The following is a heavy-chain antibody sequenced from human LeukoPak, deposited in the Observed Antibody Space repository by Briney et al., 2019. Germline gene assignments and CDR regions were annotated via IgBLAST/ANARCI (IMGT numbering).Heavy chain of an antibody. D-gene: IGHD6-19*01. CDR2: IYYSGST. CDR3: ARANAVHSSGWYAQGYFDY. CDR1: GGSFSGYY. Sequence: PSETLSLTCAVYGGSFSGYYWSWIRQPPGKGLEWIGYIYYSGSTNYNPSLKSRVTISVDTSKNQFSLKLSSVTAADTAVYYCARANAVHSSGWYAQGYFDYWGQGTLVTVSS. V-gene: IGHV4-59*01. J-gene: IGHJ4*02.